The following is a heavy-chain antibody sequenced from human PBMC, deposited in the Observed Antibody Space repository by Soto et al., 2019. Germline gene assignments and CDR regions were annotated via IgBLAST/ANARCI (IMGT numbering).Heavy chain of an antibody. D-gene: IGHD6-19*01. CDR1: GFTFSSYA. Sequence: GGSLRLSCAASGFTFSSYAMSWVRQAPGKGLEWVSAISGNGGSTYYADSVKGRFTISRDTSKNTLYLQMDSLGAEDTAIYYCAKEGEYSSGWDNFDYWGQGTLVTVSS. CDR2: ISGNGGST. CDR3: AKEGEYSSGWDNFDY. V-gene: IGHV3-23*01. J-gene: IGHJ4*02.